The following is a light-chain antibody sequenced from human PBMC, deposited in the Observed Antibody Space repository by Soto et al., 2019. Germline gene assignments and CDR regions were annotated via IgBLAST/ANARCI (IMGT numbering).Light chain of an antibody. CDR3: QTWGTGIHVV. Sequence: QPVLTQSPSASASLGASVKLTCTLSGGHSSYAIAWHQQQPEKGPRYLMRLNSDGSHSKGDGIPDRFSGSSSGAERYLTISSLQSEDEADYYCQTWGTGIHVVFGGGTQLTVL. J-gene: IGLJ2*01. CDR1: GGHSSYA. CDR2: LNSDGSH. V-gene: IGLV4-69*01.